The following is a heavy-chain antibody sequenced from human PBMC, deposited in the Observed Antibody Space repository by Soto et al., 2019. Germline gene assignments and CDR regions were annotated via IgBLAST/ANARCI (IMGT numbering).Heavy chain of an antibody. Sequence: ASETLSLTCTVSGDSISNYFWSWIRQPPGKGLEWIAHVYNSVNSNYNPSLKSRVTISVDTSKSQVSLRLTSVTAADTAVYFCARYLPDHSGTSHFDYWGRGTLVTVSS. CDR3: ARYLPDHSGTSHFDY. CDR2: VYNSVNS. CDR1: GDSISNYF. D-gene: IGHD6-19*01. V-gene: IGHV4-4*08. J-gene: IGHJ4*02.